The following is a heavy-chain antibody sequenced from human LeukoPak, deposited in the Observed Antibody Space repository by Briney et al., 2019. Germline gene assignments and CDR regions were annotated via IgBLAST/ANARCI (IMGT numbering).Heavy chain of an antibody. CDR2: IYYSGST. D-gene: IGHD4-17*01. Sequence: SETLSLTCTVSGGSISSGGYYWSWIRQPPGKGLEWIGYIYYSGSTYYNPSLKSRVTISVDTSKNQFSLKLSSVTAADTAVYYCARARTTVTYIFDYWGQGTLVTVSS. V-gene: IGHV4-31*03. CDR1: GGSISSGGYY. CDR3: ARARTTVTYIFDY. J-gene: IGHJ4*02.